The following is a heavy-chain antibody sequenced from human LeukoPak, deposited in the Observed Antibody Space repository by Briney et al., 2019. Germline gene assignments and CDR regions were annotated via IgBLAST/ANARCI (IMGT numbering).Heavy chain of an antibody. V-gene: IGHV4-34*01. CDR1: GGSFSGYY. Sequence: SETLSLTCAVYGGSFSGYYWSWIRQPPGKGLEWIGEINHSGSTNYNPSLKSRVTISVDTSKNQFSLKLSSVTAADTAVYYCARSWYYYGSGSSIDYWGQGTLVTVSS. D-gene: IGHD3-10*01. CDR2: INHSGST. CDR3: ARSWYYYGSGSSIDY. J-gene: IGHJ4*02.